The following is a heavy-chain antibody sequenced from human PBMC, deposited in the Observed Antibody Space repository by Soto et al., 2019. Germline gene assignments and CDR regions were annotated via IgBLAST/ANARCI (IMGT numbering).Heavy chain of an antibody. CDR1: GGSMSSGGYY. Sequence: SQTLPHTCTVTGGSMSSGGYYWSWIRQHPGKGLEWIGYIYYSGSTYYNPSLKSRVTISVETSKNQFSLKLSSVTAADTAVYYCARGIAAAAPGAYYFDYWGQGTLVTVS. V-gene: IGHV4-31*03. D-gene: IGHD6-13*01. CDR3: ARGIAAAAPGAYYFDY. CDR2: IYYSGST. J-gene: IGHJ4*02.